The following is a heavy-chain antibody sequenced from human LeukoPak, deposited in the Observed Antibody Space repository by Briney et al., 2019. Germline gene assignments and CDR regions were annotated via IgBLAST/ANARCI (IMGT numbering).Heavy chain of an antibody. CDR2: TYYSGST. D-gene: IGHD6-19*01. CDR3: ARDIAVAGTYAFDI. CDR1: GGSISSYY. V-gene: IGHV4-59*01. Sequence: SETLSLTCTVSGGSISSYYWSWIRQPPGKGLEWIGYTYYSGSTNYNPSPKSRVTISVDTSKNQFSLKLSSVTAADTAVYYCARDIAVAGTYAFDIWGQGTMVTVSS. J-gene: IGHJ3*02.